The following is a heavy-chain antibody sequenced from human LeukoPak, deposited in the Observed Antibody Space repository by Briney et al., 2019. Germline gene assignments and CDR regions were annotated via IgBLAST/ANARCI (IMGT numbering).Heavy chain of an antibody. D-gene: IGHD3-22*01. CDR1: GYSISSGYY. CDR2: IYYSGST. Sequence: PSETLSLTCAVSGYSISSGYYWGWIRQPPGKGLEWIGSIYYSGSTYYNPSLKSRVTISVDTSKNQFSLKLSSVTAADTAVYYCARSYDSSGYYPYYFDYWGQGTLVTVSS. J-gene: IGHJ4*02. V-gene: IGHV4-38-2*01. CDR3: ARSYDSSGYYPYYFDY.